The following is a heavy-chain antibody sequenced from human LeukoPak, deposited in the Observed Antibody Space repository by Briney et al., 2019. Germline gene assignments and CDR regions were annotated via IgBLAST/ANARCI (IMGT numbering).Heavy chain of an antibody. CDR2: ILEDGRIK. CDR1: GFTFDKYG. V-gene: IGHV3-30*18. CDR3: AKDRETTASGTFDY. D-gene: IGHD1-1*01. Sequence: GRSLRLSCAASGFTFDKYGMHYIRQAPGKGLEWVAVILEDGRIKKYADSVKDRFTISRDNTSNTLYLQMNRLRAEDTGIYFCAKDRETTASGTFDYWGLGALVAVSS. J-gene: IGHJ4*02.